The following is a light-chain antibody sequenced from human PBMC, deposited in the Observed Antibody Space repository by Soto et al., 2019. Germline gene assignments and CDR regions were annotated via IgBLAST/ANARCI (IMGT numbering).Light chain of an antibody. CDR2: DDN. Sequence: QSVLTQPPSVSAAPGQKVTISCSGSSSNIGGNSVSWYQQLPGTAPKLLIYDDNKRPSGIPDRFSGSKSGTSATLGITGFQTGDEADYYCGSWDSSLSASVFGTGINVAV. V-gene: IGLV1-51*01. CDR1: SSNIGGNS. CDR3: GSWDSSLSASV. J-gene: IGLJ1*01.